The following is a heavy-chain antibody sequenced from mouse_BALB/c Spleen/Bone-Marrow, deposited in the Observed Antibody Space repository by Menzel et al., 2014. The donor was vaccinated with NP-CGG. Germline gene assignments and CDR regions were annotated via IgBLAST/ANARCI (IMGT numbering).Heavy chain of an antibody. CDR1: GYSITSGYS. J-gene: IGHJ1*01. Sequence: EVKLQESGPDLVKPSQSLSLTCTVTGYSITSGYSWHWIRQFPENKLEWMGYIHYSGSTNYNPSLKSRISITRDTSKNQFFLQLNSVTTEDTATYYCASSTTVVADGYFDVWGAGTTVTVSS. V-gene: IGHV3-1*02. CDR2: IHYSGST. D-gene: IGHD1-1*01. CDR3: ASSTTVVADGYFDV.